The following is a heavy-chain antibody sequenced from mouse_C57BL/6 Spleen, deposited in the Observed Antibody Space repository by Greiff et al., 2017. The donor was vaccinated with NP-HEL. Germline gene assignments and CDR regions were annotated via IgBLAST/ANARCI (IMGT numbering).Heavy chain of an antibody. CDR3: ARGYGSSQRWYFDV. V-gene: IGHV1-85*01. CDR1: GYTFTSYD. Sequence: QVQLQQSGPELVKPGASVKLSCKASGYTFTSYDINWVKQRPGQGLEWIGWIYPRDGSTKYNEKFKGKATLTVDTSSSTAYMDLHSLTSEDSAVYICARGYGSSQRWYFDVWGTGTTVTVSS. D-gene: IGHD1-1*01. J-gene: IGHJ1*03. CDR2: IYPRDGST.